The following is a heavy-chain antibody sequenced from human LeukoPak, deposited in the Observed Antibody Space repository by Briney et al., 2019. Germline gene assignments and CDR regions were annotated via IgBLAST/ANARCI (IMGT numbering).Heavy chain of an antibody. D-gene: IGHD3-3*01. CDR3: ARAGGFLEWLLADYFDY. CDR1: GFTFSSYW. Sequence: AGGSLRLSCAASGFTFSSYWMHWVRQAPGKGLVWVSRINSDGSSTSYADSVKGRFTISTDKAKNTLYLQMNSLRAEDTAVYYCARAGGFLEWLLADYFDYWGQGTLVTVSS. V-gene: IGHV3-74*01. J-gene: IGHJ4*02. CDR2: INSDGSST.